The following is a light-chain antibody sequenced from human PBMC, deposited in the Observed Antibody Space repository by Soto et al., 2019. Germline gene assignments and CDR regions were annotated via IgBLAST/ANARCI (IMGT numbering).Light chain of an antibody. J-gene: IGLJ1*01. CDR1: SSDVGSYNS. CDR3: SSFTSSTSYV. Sequence: QSALTQPASVSGSPGQSIAISCTGTSSDVGSYNSVSWNQKYPGKTNKIMIHDVNNRPSGISDRFSGSKSGNTASLTISGLQAEDEADYYCSSFTSSTSYVFGTGTKVTVL. V-gene: IGLV2-14*03. CDR2: DVN.